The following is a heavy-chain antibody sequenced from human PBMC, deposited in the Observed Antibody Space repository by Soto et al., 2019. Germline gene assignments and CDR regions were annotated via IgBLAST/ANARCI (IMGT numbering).Heavy chain of an antibody. CDR3: TTDYPRSLPGY. J-gene: IGHJ4*02. CDR1: GFTFSNAW. CDR2: IKSKTDGGTT. Sequence: GGSLRLSCAASGFTFSNAWMSWVRQAPEKGLEWVGRIKSKTDGGTTDYAAPVKGRFTISRDDSKNTLYLQMNSLKTEDTAVYYCTTDYPRSLPGYWGQGTLVTVSS. V-gene: IGHV3-15*01.